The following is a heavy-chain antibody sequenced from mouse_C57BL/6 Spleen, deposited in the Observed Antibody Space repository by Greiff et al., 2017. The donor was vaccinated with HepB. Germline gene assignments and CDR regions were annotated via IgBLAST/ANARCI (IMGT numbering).Heavy chain of an antibody. D-gene: IGHD1-1*01. J-gene: IGHJ1*03. CDR1: GFSLTSYG. CDR2: IWSGGST. CDR3: ASSTTVVPYWYFDV. Sequence: VKLVESGPGLVQPSQSLSITCTVSGFSLTSYGVHWVRQSPGKGLEWLGVIWSGGSTDYNAALISSLSISKDNSKSQVFFKMNSLQADDTAIYYCASSTTVVPYWYFDVWGTGTTVTVSS. V-gene: IGHV2-2*01.